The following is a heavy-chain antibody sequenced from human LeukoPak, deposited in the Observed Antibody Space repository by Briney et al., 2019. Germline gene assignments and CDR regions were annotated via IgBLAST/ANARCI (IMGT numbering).Heavy chain of an antibody. D-gene: IGHD3-16*01. CDR1: GFSFSSYE. J-gene: IGHJ4*02. CDR3: VRVGNSLNYFDC. Sequence: GGSLRLSCAASGFSFSSYEMNWVRQAPGKGLEWVSYIRSSGSTTYYADSVKGRFTIPRDNAKDSLYLQMNSLRAEDTAVYYCVRVGNSLNYFDCWGQGTLVTVSS. CDR2: IRSSGSTT. V-gene: IGHV3-48*03.